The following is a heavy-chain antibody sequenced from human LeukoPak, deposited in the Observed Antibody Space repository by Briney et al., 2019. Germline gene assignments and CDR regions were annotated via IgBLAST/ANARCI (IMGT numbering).Heavy chain of an antibody. J-gene: IGHJ4*02. Sequence: SETLSLTCAVYGGSFSGYYWSWIRQPPGKGLEWIGEINHSGSTNYSPSLKSRVTISVDTSKNQFSLKLSSVTAADTAVYYCARASHYYDSSGYYYWAGHFDYWGQGTLVTVSS. CDR3: ARASHYYDSSGYYYWAGHFDY. D-gene: IGHD3-22*01. V-gene: IGHV4-34*01. CDR1: GGSFSGYY. CDR2: INHSGST.